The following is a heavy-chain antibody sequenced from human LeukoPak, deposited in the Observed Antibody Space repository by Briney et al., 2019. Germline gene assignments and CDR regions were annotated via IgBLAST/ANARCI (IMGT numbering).Heavy chain of an antibody. V-gene: IGHV3-66*01. CDR1: GFTVSSYW. D-gene: IGHD3-10*01. Sequence: GWSLRLSCAASGFTVSSYWMNWVRQAPGKGLEWVSVIYSGGSTYYADSVKGRFTISRDNSKNTLYLQMNSLRAEDTAVYYCARDRGGPYGSGSYPYYWGQGTLVTVSS. J-gene: IGHJ4*02. CDR2: IYSGGST. CDR3: ARDRGGPYGSGSYPYY.